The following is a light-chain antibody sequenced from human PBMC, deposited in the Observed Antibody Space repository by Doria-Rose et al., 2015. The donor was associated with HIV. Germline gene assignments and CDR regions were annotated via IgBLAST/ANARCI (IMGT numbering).Light chain of an antibody. CDR3: HQYGTSWT. J-gene: IGKJ1*01. CDR1: QRFSSTY. V-gene: IGKV3-20*01. Sequence: DIVMTQSPGTLSLSPRERATLSCRASQRFSSTYLAWYQQKPGQAPSLLIYDGSTRATGIPDRFSASGSGTDFTLTINRLEPEDFALYYCHQYGTSWTFGQGTKVEI. CDR2: DGS.